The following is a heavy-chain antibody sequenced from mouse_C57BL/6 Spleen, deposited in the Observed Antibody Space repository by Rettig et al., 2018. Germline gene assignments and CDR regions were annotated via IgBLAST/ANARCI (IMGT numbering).Heavy chain of an antibody. CDR3: ARVPVLATRAMDY. CDR2: INPNNGGT. V-gene: IGHV1-18*01. D-gene: IGHD1-1*01. J-gene: IGHJ4*01. Sequence: IPCKASGYTFTDYNMDWVKQSHGKSLEWIGDINPNNGGTIYNQKFKGNATLTVDKSSSTAYMELRSLTSEDTAVYHCARVPVLATRAMDYLGQGTSVTVSS. CDR1: GYTFTDYN.